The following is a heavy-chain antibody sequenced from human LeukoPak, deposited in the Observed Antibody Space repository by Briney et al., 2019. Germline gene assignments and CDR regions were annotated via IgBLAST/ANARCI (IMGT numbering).Heavy chain of an antibody. D-gene: IGHD6-13*01. V-gene: IGHV4-59*01. CDR1: GDSISSYY. CDR3: ARAAFGSSYYHFDY. J-gene: IGHJ4*02. CDR2: MHYSGGT. Sequence: SETLSLTCTVSGDSISSYYWSWIRQPPGKGLEWIGYMHYSGGTDYNPSLKSRVIISLDTSKNQFSLKLSSVTAADTAVYYCARAAFGSSYYHFDYWGQGTLVTVSS.